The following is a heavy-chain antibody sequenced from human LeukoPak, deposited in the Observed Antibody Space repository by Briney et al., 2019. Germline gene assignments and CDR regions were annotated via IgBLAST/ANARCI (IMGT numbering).Heavy chain of an antibody. V-gene: IGHV4-39*07. D-gene: IGHD5-18*01. CDR2: INHSGST. CDR1: GGSVSSGSYY. J-gene: IGHJ4*02. Sequence: SETLSLTCTVSGGSVSSGSYYWSWIRQPPGKGLEWIGEINHSGSTNYNPSLKSRVTISVDTSKNQFSLKLSSVTAADTAVYYCARRRIQLWLRYVDYWGQGTLVTVSS. CDR3: ARRRIQLWLRYVDY.